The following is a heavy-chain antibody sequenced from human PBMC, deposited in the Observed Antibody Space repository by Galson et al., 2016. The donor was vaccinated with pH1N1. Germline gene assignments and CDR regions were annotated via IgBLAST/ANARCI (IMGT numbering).Heavy chain of an antibody. Sequence: SETLSLTCTVSGGSFSNYYWSWIRQPPGKGLEWIGNLYYRGSGNYNPSLGSRVTISVDTSKNQFSLELTSVTAADTAVYYCARAPLLRGFSYHSGMDVWGQGTTVTVSS. CDR3: ARAPLLRGFSYHSGMDV. J-gene: IGHJ6*02. CDR1: GGSFSNYY. V-gene: IGHV4-59*01. CDR2: LYYRGSG. D-gene: IGHD3-10*01.